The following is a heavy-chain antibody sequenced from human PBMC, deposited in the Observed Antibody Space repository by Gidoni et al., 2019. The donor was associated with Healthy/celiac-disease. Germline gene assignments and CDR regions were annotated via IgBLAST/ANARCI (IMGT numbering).Heavy chain of an antibody. Sequence: QLQLQESGPRLVKPSETLSLTCTVSGGSISSSSYYWGWIRQPPGKGLEWIGSIYFSGSTYYNTSLKSRVTISVDTAKNQFSLKLSSVTAADTAVYYCARQGAQNWSGSSQHDYWGQGTLVTVAS. CDR1: GGSISSSSYY. V-gene: IGHV4-39*01. D-gene: IGHD3-3*01. CDR3: ARQGAQNWSGSSQHDY. CDR2: IYFSGST. J-gene: IGHJ4*02.